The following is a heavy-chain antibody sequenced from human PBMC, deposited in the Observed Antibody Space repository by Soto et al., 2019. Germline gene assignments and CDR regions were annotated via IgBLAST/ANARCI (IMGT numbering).Heavy chain of an antibody. CDR1: GGTFSSYT. Sequence: QVQLVQSGAEVKQPGSSVKVSCKASGGTFSSYTISWVRQAPGQGLEWMGRIIPILGIANYAQKFQGRVTITADKSTSTAYMEMSSLRAEDTAVYYCAVVVPAAMAYYYYGMDVWGQGTTVTVSS. V-gene: IGHV1-69*02. CDR2: IIPILGIA. D-gene: IGHD2-2*01. CDR3: AVVVPAAMAYYYYGMDV. J-gene: IGHJ6*02.